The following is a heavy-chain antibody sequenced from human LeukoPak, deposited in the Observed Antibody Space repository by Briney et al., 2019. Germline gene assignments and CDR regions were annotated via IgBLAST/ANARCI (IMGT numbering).Heavy chain of an antibody. V-gene: IGHV3-21*01. J-gene: IGHJ3*02. CDR3: ARGSPYGDYAFDI. CDR2: ITSSSSHI. D-gene: IGHD4-17*01. CDR1: GLTFNTYS. Sequence: PGGSLRLSCAASGLTFNTYSMNWVRQAPGKGLEWISFITSSSSHIYYADSVKGRFTISRDNAKSSLYLQMNSLRVEDTAVYYCARGSPYGDYAFDIWGQGTMVTVPS.